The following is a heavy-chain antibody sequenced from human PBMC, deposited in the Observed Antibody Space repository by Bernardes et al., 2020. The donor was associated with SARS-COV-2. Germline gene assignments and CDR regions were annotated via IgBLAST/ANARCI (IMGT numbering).Heavy chain of an antibody. D-gene: IGHD6-19*01. CDR2: ISSSRSTI. Sequence: GGSLRLSCAASGFTVSSSSMNWVRQAPGKGLDWVSYISSSRSTIYYADSVKGRFTISRDNAKSSLYLQMNSLRAEDTAVYYCARIDEVTGRDYWGQGTLVTVSS. V-gene: IGHV3-48*04. J-gene: IGHJ4*02. CDR1: GFTVSSSS. CDR3: ARIDEVTGRDY.